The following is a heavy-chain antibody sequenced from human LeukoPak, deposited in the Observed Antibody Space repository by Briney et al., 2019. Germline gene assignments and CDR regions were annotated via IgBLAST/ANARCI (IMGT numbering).Heavy chain of an antibody. CDR2: IYPGDSDT. D-gene: IGHD5-18*01. J-gene: IGHJ4*02. V-gene: IGHV5-51*01. Sequence: GESLKISCKGSGYSFTSYWIGWVRQMPGKGLEWMGIIYPGDSDTRYSPSFQGPVTISADKSISTAYLQWSSLKASDTAMYYCARHSYSYGPALGYWGQGTLVTVSS. CDR3: ARHSYSYGPALGY. CDR1: GYSFTSYW.